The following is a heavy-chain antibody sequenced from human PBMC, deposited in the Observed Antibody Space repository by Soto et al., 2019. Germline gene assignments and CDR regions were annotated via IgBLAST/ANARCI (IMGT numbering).Heavy chain of an antibody. V-gene: IGHV1-69*02. J-gene: IGHJ5*02. CDR2: IIPILDVA. D-gene: IGHD6-19*01. CDR3: ARSIQEEIGVAGPKDIWFDP. CDR1: GGTFRTYT. Sequence: QVQLVQSGAEVKRPGSSVKVSCQTSGGTFRTYTITWVRQAPGQGLEWMGRIIPILDVANYAQKFQGRVTITADKATSTANMELRSLRSEDTAVYYCARSIQEEIGVAGPKDIWFDPWGQGTLVTVSS.